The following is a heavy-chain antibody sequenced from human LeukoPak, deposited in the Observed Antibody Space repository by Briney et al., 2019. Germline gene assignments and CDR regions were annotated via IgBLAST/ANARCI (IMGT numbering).Heavy chain of an antibody. D-gene: IGHD5-18*01. CDR2: ISGSGGST. CDR1: GFTFSSYA. Sequence: PGGSLRLSCAASGFTFSSYAMSWVRQAPGKGLEWVSAISGSGGSTYYADSVKGRFTISRDNAKNSLYLQMNSLRAEDTAVYYCARDKVDTAQGDQFDYWGQGTLVTVSS. CDR3: ARDKVDTAQGDQFDY. J-gene: IGHJ4*02. V-gene: IGHV3-23*01.